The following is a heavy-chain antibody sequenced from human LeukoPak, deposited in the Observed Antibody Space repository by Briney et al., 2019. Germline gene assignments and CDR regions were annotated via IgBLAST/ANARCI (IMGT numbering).Heavy chain of an antibody. V-gene: IGHV1-2*02. J-gene: IGHJ4*02. CDR3: ATQRGSYLWGTDFDY. CDR1: GYTFTGYY. CDR2: IDPNSGDT. D-gene: IGHD3-16*01. Sequence: ASVKVSCKASGYTFTGYYMHWVRQAPGQGLEWMGWIDPNSGDTKYAQKFQGRVTMTRDTSISTAYMELSRLRSDDTAVYYCATQRGSYLWGTDFDYWGQGTLVTVSS.